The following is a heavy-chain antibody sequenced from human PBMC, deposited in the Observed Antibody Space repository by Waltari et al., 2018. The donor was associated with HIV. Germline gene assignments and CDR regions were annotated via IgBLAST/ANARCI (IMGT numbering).Heavy chain of an antibody. D-gene: IGHD2-8*01. CDR2: IGFSDGDT. CDR3: ARGHEYTNGLDY. V-gene: IGHV1-46*01. CDR1: EYTFTISY. J-gene: IGHJ4*02. Sequence: QDQLVQSGAEVKKPGASVTVSCQGSEYTFTISYVHWVRQAPGQGLQWMGRIGFSDGDTNYAPEFQGRVSMTRDTSTNTVYMELRSLNSDDSAMYYCARGHEYTNGLDYWGQGTLISVTS.